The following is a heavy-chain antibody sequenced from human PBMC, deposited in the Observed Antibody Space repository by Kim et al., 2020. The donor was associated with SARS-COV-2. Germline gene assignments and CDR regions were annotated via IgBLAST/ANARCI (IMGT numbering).Heavy chain of an antibody. CDR3: AREDAHYNGLDV. V-gene: IGHV1-2*05. J-gene: IGHJ6*02. Sequence: ASVKVSCKASGSPFTGYYIHWVRQAPGQGLEWLGRINPNTGGTKYAQNFQGRVTMTRDTSISTAYLELSILISDDMVVYYCAREDAHYNGLDVWGQGTTVTVSS. CDR2: INPNTGGT. CDR1: GSPFTGYY.